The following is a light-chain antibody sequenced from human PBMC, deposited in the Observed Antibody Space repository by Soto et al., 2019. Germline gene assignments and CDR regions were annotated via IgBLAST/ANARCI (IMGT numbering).Light chain of an antibody. V-gene: IGKV1D-12*01. CDR1: QGISSC. CDR3: QQGSSLPRT. CDR2: AAF. J-gene: IGKJ2*02. Sequence: EILMTQSPSSLSSSLGDRAIITCRASQGISSCLAWYQQKPGQAPKLLIYAAFNLHSGVPSRFSGSGSGTDFTLTISSLQPEDFAAYYCQQGSSLPRTFGHGTKLEIK.